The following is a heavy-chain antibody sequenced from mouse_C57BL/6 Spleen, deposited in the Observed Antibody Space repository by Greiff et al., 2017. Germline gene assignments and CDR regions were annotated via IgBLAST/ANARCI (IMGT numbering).Heavy chain of an antibody. CDR2: IHPNSGST. J-gene: IGHJ3*01. Sequence: VKLQQPGAELVKPGASVKLSCKASGYTFTSYWMHWVKQRPGQGLEWIGMIHPNSGSTNYNEKFKSKATLTVDKSSSTAYMQLSSLTSEDSAVYYCARRGGNWFAYWGQGTLVTVSA. V-gene: IGHV1-64*01. CDR1: GYTFTSYW. CDR3: ARRGGNWFAY. D-gene: IGHD2-1*01.